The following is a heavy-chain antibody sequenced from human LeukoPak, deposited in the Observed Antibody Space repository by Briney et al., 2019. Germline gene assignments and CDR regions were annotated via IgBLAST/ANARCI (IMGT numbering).Heavy chain of an antibody. V-gene: IGHV4-39*01. J-gene: IGHJ4*02. CDR2: IYYGGNT. Sequence: SETLSLTCTVSGGSITNDNYYWAWIRQSPGKGLEWIATIYYGGNTYYNPSLQSRGTISVDTSKNQFSLKLYSVTAADTAVYYCARRSPSMTFDYWGQGTLVTVSS. D-gene: IGHD2/OR15-2a*01. CDR1: GGSITNDNYY. CDR3: ARRSPSMTFDY.